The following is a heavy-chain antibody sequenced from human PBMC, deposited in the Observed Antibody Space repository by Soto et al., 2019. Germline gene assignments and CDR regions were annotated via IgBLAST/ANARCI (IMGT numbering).Heavy chain of an antibody. J-gene: IGHJ6*02. CDR2: ISYDGSNK. CDR3: AKAWDVLRYFGVYGMDV. D-gene: IGHD3-9*01. CDR1: GFTFSSYG. V-gene: IGHV3-30*18. Sequence: GGSLRLSCAASGFTFSSYGMHWVRQAPGKGLEWVAVISYDGSNKYYADSVKGRFTISRDNSKNTLYLQMNSLRAEDTVVYYCAKAWDVLRYFGVYGMDVWGQGTTVTVSS.